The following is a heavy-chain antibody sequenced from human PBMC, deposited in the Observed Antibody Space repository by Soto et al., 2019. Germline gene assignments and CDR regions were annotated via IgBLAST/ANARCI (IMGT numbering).Heavy chain of an antibody. CDR2: IYYSGST. J-gene: IGHJ6*02. CDR1: GGSISSGGYY. V-gene: IGHV4-31*03. D-gene: IGHD3-10*01. Sequence: LSLTCTVSGGSISSGGYYWSWIRQHPGNGLEWIGYIYYSGSTYYNPSLKSRVTISVDTSKNQFSLKLSSVTAADTAVYYCARAGVRGAPYYYYYGMDVWGQGTTVTVSS. CDR3: ARAGVRGAPYYYYYGMDV.